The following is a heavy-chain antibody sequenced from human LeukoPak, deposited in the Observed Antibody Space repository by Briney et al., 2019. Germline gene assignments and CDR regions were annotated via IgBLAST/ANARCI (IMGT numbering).Heavy chain of an antibody. Sequence: PETLSLTCAVYGGSFSGYYWSWIRQPPGKGLEWIGEINHSGSTNYNPSLKSRVTISVDTSKNQFSLKLSSVTAADTAVYYCAREVYGSGTEGWFDPWGQGTLVTVSS. CDR3: AREVYGSGTEGWFDP. J-gene: IGHJ5*02. V-gene: IGHV4-34*01. D-gene: IGHD3-10*01. CDR2: INHSGST. CDR1: GGSFSGYY.